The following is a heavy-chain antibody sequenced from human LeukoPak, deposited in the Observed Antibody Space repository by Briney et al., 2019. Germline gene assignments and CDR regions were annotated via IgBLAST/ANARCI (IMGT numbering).Heavy chain of an antibody. V-gene: IGHV1-69*13. CDR3: APTRSYGDYGLDY. J-gene: IGHJ4*02. CDR2: IIPIFGTA. D-gene: IGHD4-17*01. CDR1: GGTFSSYA. Sequence: SVKVSCKASGGTFSSYAISWVRQAPGQGLEWMGGIIPIFGTANYAQKFQGRVTITADESTSTAYMELSSLRSEDTAVYYCAPTRSYGDYGLDYWGQETLVTVSS.